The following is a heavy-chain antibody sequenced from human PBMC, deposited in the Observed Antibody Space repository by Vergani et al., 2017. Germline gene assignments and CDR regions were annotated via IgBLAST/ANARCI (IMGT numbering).Heavy chain of an antibody. Sequence: QVQLVESGGGAVQRGGSLRLSCATSGFTLCNYDMRWIRQGPGKGLEFVAFIQFDGSNQYYAESVKGLFTLSRDFSKNTLYLQMNILRTDDTATYYCAKHFRGWGIDYWGQGTQVIVSS. CDR2: IQFDGSNQ. V-gene: IGHV3-30*02. CDR3: AKHFRGWGIDY. CDR1: GFTLCNYD. D-gene: IGHD3-16*01. J-gene: IGHJ4*02.